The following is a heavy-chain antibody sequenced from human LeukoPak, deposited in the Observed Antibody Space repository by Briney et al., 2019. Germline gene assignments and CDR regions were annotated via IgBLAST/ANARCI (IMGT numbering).Heavy chain of an antibody. CDR1: GGSFSGYY. J-gene: IGHJ6*03. CDR2: INHSGST. CDR3: PRGGNTFYYYYYMDV. Sequence: SETLSLTCAVYGGSFSGYYWSWIRQPPGKGLEWIGEINHSGSTNYNPSLKSRVTISVDTSKNQFSLKLSSVTAADTAVYYCPRGGNTFYYYYYMDVWGKGTTVTVSS. D-gene: IGHD2-2*02. V-gene: IGHV4-34*01.